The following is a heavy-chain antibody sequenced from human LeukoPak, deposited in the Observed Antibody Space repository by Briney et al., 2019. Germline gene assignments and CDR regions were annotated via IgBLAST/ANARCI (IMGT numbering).Heavy chain of an antibody. V-gene: IGHV3-21*01. CDR3: ARDPGDLAVAGTNWFDP. CDR2: ISSSSSYI. CDR1: GFTFSSYS. J-gene: IGHJ5*02. Sequence: GGSLRLSCAASGFTFSSYSMNWVRQAPGKGLEWVSSISSSSSYIYYADSVKGRFTISRDNAKNSLYLQMNSLRAEDTAVYYCARDPGDLAVAGTNWFDPWGQGTLVTVSS. D-gene: IGHD6-19*01.